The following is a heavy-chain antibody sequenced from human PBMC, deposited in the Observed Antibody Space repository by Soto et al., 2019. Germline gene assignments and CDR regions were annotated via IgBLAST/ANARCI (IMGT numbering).Heavy chain of an antibody. CDR1: GFTFSSYG. V-gene: IGHV3-33*01. Sequence: GGSLRLSCAASGFTFSSYGMHWVRQAPGKGLEWVAVIWYDGSNKYYADSVKGRFTISRDNSKNTLYLQMNSLRAEDTAVYYCARDVERLATIETDYWGQGTLVTVSS. CDR2: IWYDGSNK. CDR3: ARDVERLATIETDY. D-gene: IGHD5-12*01. J-gene: IGHJ4*02.